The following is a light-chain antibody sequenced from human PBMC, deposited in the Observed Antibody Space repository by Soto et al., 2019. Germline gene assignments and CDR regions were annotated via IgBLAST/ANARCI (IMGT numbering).Light chain of an antibody. Sequence: QSVLTQPPSASGTSGQRVTISCSGSSSNIGSNTVNWYQQLPGTAPKLLIYSNNQRPSGVPDRFSGSKSGTSASLAISGLQPEDEADYYCAAWDDSLTGPVFGGGTQLTVL. CDR2: SNN. CDR1: SSNIGSNT. V-gene: IGLV1-44*01. CDR3: AAWDDSLTGPV. J-gene: IGLJ2*01.